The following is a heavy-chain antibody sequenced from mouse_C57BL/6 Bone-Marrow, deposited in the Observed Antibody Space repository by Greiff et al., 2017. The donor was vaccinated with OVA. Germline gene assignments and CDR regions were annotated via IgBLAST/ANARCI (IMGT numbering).Heavy chain of an antibody. V-gene: IGHV14-3*01. J-gene: IGHJ1*03. CDR2: IDPANGNT. CDR1: GFNIKNTY. D-gene: IGHD2-5*01. Sequence: EVQVVESVAELVRPGASVKLSCTASGFNIKNTYMHWVKQRPEQGLEWIGRIDPANGNTKYAPKFQGKATITADTSSNTAYLHLTSLTSEDTAIYYCARYSNYVWYFDVWGTGTTVTVSS. CDR3: ARYSNYVWYFDV.